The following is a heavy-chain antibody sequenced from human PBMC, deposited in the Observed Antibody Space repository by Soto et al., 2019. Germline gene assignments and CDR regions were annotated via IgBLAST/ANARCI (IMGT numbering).Heavy chain of an antibody. V-gene: IGHV3-23*01. Sequence: EVQLLESGGGLVQPGGSLRLSCAASGFTFSTYAISWVRQAPGEGLEWVSSISGGYGTTYYADSVKGRFTISRDNSKHKLYLEKNSLRAEDTAVCYCSLCVATAGWFWGQGTLVTVAS. J-gene: IGHJ4*02. D-gene: IGHD6-13*01. CDR2: ISGGYGTT. CDR1: GFTFSTYA. CDR3: SLCVATAGWF.